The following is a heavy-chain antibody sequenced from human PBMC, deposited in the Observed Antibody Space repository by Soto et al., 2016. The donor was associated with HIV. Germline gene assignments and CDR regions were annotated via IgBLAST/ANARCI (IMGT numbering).Heavy chain of an antibody. D-gene: IGHD3-10*01. CDR2: IYYSGST. Sequence: QVQLQESGPGLVKPSETLSLTCTVSGGSISSYYWSWIRQPPGKGLEWIGYIYYSGSTNYNPSLKSRVTISVDTSKNQFSLKLSSVTAADTAVYYCARSRLGGGMGRGVVALTTWGQGTLV. V-gene: IGHV4-59*01. J-gene: IGHJ4*02. CDR3: ARSRLGGGMGRGVVALTT. CDR1: GGSISSYY.